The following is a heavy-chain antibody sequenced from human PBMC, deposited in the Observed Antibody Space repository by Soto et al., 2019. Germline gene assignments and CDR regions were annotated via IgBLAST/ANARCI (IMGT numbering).Heavy chain of an antibody. D-gene: IGHD3-10*01. CDR3: AKHGSGPSGYFDY. CDR1: GGSISSNGYY. CDR2: IYYTGTT. J-gene: IGHJ4*02. V-gene: IGHV4-39*01. Sequence: QLQLQESGPGLAKPSETLSLTCTVSGGSISSNGYYWGWIRQPPGKGLEWIGSIYYTGTTYYNPSLKSRVTISVDTSKNQFSLKLSSVTAADTAVFYCAKHGSGPSGYFDYWGQGTLVTVSS.